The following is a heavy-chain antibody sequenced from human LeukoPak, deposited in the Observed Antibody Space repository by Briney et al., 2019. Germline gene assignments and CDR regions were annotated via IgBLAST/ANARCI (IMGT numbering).Heavy chain of an antibody. CDR2: IDPYSGGT. D-gene: IGHD3-10*01. V-gene: IGHV1-2*02. Sequence: GASVKVSCKASGYNFNEYYMHWVRQAPGKGLEWMGWIDPYSGGTNSAQKFQGRITMTRDTSITTGYMELSSLSSDDTGEYYYARGNYYGSGPLFGAWGQGTLVTVSS. J-gene: IGHJ5*02. CDR3: ARGNYYGSGPLFGA. CDR1: GYNFNEYY.